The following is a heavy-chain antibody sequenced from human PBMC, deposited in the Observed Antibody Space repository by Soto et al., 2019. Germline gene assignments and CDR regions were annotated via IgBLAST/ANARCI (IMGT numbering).Heavy chain of an antibody. CDR3: ASAPYVDCSSTSCYRSDAFDI. CDR1: GFTFSSYS. Sequence: GGSLKLSCAASGFTFSSYSMNWVRQAPGKGLERVSYISSSSSTIYYADSVKGRLTISRDSAKNSLYLQMNSLRDEDTAVYYCASAPYVDCSSTSCYRSDAFDIWGQGTMVTVSS. CDR2: ISSSSSTI. J-gene: IGHJ3*02. V-gene: IGHV3-48*02. D-gene: IGHD2-2*02.